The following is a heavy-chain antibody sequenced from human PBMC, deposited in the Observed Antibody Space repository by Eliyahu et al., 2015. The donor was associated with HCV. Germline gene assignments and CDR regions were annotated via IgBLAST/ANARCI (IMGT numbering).Heavy chain of an antibody. CDR2: ISSSSSYI. CDR1: GFTFSSYS. J-gene: IGHJ4*02. CDR3: AREGSYGDYFDY. V-gene: IGHV3-21*01. Sequence: EVQLVESGGGLVKPGGSLRLSCAASGFTFSSYSXNWVRQAPGKGLXWVSSISSSSSYIYYADSVKGRFTISRDNAKNSLYLQMNSLRAEDTAVYYCAREGSYGDYFDYWGQGTLVTVSS. D-gene: IGHD1-26*01.